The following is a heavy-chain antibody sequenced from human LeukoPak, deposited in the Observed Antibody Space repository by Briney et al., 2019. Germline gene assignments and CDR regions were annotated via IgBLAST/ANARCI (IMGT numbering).Heavy chain of an antibody. D-gene: IGHD3-10*01. CDR1: GYTFTDYY. CDR2: VDPEDGET. J-gene: IGHJ4*02. Sequence: GASVKVSCKASGYTFTDYYMHWVQQAPGKGLEWMGRVDPEDGETIYAEKFQGRVTMTEDTSTDTAYMELSSLRSEDTAVYYCATAQRVRGVISYFDYWGQGTLVTVSS. V-gene: IGHV1-69-2*01. CDR3: ATAQRVRGVISYFDY.